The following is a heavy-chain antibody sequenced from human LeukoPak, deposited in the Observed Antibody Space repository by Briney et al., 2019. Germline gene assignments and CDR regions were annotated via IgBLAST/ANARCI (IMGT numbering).Heavy chain of an antibody. D-gene: IGHD5-12*01. CDR2: ISSSSSYI. J-gene: IGHJ4*02. V-gene: IGHV3-21*01. Sequence: GGSLRLSCAASGFTFSSYSMNWVRQAPGKGLEWVSSISSSSSYIYYADSVKGRFTISRDNAKNSLYLQMNSLRAEDTAVYYCARDMDSGYWSFDYWGQGTLVTVSS. CDR1: GFTFSSYS. CDR3: ARDMDSGYWSFDY.